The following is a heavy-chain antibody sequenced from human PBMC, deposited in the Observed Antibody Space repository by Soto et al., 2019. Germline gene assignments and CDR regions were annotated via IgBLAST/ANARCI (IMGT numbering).Heavy chain of an antibody. Sequence: GGSLRLSCAASGFTFSSYAMHWVRQAPGKGLEWVAVISYDGSNKYYADSVKGRFTISRDNSKNTLYLQMNSLRAEDTAVYYCARDPPRRDGYNYYYYYMDVWGKGTTVTVSS. CDR3: ARDPPRRDGYNYYYYYMDV. D-gene: IGHD5-12*01. CDR1: GFTFSSYA. J-gene: IGHJ6*03. V-gene: IGHV3-30*04. CDR2: ISYDGSNK.